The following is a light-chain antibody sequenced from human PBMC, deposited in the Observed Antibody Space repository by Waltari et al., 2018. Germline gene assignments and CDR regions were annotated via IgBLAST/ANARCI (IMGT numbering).Light chain of an antibody. CDR3: QVWDSSSDHQV. Sequence: SYVLTQPPSVSVAPGQTARITCGGYNIASKSVHWYQERPGQAPVLVVYDDRDRPSWIPERCSGSNSGNTATLTISRVEAGDEADYYCQVWDSSSDHQVFGGGTKLTVL. V-gene: IGLV3-21*02. CDR1: NIASKS. CDR2: DDR. J-gene: IGLJ3*02.